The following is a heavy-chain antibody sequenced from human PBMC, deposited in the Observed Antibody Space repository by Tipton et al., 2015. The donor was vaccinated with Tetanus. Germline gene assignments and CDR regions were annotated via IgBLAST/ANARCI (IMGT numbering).Heavy chain of an antibody. D-gene: IGHD1-7*01. V-gene: IGHV4-61*01. J-gene: IGHJ4*02. CDR2: IYYTGST. Sequence: TLSLTCTVSGGSVSSGTYYWSWIRQPPGKGLEWIGYIYYTGSTNYNPSLKSRVTISIDTSKNQLSLKLSSVTAADTAVYYCARRAGTSRFDYWGQGTPVTVSS. CDR1: GGSVSSGTYY. CDR3: ARRAGTSRFDY.